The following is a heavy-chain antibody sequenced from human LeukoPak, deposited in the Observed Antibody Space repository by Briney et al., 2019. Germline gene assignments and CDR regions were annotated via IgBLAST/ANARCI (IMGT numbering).Heavy chain of an antibody. CDR2: INHSGST. D-gene: IGHD5-12*01. CDR3: ARTGSYKWLRLRSGLFDY. V-gene: IGHV4-34*01. CDR1: GGSFSDYY. J-gene: IGHJ4*02. Sequence: PSETLSLTCAVYGGSFSDYYWTWIRQPPGKGLEWIGEINHSGSTNYNPSLKSRVTISVDTSKNQFSLKLSSVTAADTAVYYCARTGSYKWLRLRSGLFDYWGQGTLVTVSS.